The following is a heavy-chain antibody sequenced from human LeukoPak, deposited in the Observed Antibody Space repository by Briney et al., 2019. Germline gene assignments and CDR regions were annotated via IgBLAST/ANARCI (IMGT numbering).Heavy chain of an antibody. Sequence: SETLSLTCTVSGGSISSSSYYWGWIRQPPGKGLEWIGSIYYSGSTYYNPSLKSRVTISVDTSKNQFSLKLSSVTAADTAVYYCARGLEYSSSSFFDYWGQGTLVTVSS. CDR2: IYYSGST. V-gene: IGHV4-39*01. D-gene: IGHD6-6*01. J-gene: IGHJ4*02. CDR1: GGSISSSSYY. CDR3: ARGLEYSSSSFFDY.